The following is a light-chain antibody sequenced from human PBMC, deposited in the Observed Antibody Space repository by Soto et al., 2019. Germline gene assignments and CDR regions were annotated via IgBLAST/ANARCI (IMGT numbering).Light chain of an antibody. CDR2: DAS. CDR1: QDISNY. V-gene: IGKV1-33*01. Sequence: DIQMTQSPSSLSASVGDRVTITCQASQDISNYLNWYQQKPGKAPKLLIYDASNLETGAPSRFSGSGSGTDFTFTISSLQPEDIATYYCQQYDNLPLTFGGRTKVEIK. J-gene: IGKJ4*01. CDR3: QQYDNLPLT.